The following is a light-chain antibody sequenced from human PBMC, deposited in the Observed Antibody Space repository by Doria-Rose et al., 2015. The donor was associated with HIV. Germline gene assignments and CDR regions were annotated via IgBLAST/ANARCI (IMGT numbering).Light chain of an antibody. J-gene: IGKJ1*01. Sequence: TQSPGTLSLSPGERATLSCRASQSFSSTYLAWYQQIRCQGPSLLIYDGSTSATGITDSFSASGSGTDVTLTINRREPEDLALYYCHQYGSSWTFGQGTKVEI. V-gene: IGKV3-20*01. CDR1: QSFSSTY. CDR3: HQYGSSWT. CDR2: DGS.